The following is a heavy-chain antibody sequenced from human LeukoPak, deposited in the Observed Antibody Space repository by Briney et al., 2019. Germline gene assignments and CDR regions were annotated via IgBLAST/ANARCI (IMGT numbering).Heavy chain of an antibody. Sequence: GGSLRLSCVASGFKFDNSWMTWVRQAPGKGLEWVANIRKDGSQIYYVDSVKGRFTVSRDNAKNSLYLQMSSLRAEDTAVYYCARGGMIPTPGGQGTLVTVSS. D-gene: IGHD2-15*01. J-gene: IGHJ4*02. CDR1: GFKFDNSW. CDR3: ARGGMIPTP. CDR2: IRKDGSQI. V-gene: IGHV3-7*05.